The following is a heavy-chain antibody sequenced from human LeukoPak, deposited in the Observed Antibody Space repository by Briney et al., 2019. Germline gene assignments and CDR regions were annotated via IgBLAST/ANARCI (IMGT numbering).Heavy chain of an antibody. CDR2: IYYSWST. D-gene: IGHD1-26*01. CDR3: ASIVGATRVDY. CDR1: GGSISSSSYY. J-gene: IGHJ4*02. V-gene: IGHV4-39*01. Sequence: SETLSLTCTVSGGSISSSSYYWGWIRQPPGKGLEWIGSIYYSWSTYYNPSLKSRVTISVDTSKNQFSLKLSSVTAADTAVYYCASIVGATRVDYWGQGTLVTVSS.